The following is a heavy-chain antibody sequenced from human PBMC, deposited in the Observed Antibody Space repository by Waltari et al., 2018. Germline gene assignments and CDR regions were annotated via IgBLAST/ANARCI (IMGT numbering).Heavy chain of an antibody. CDR2: IYYSGST. J-gene: IGHJ4*02. CDR1: GGSISSYY. Sequence: QVQLQESGPGLVKPSETLSLTCTVSGGSISSYYWSWIRQPPGKGLEWIGYIYYSGSTNYNPSLKSRVTISVDTSKNQFSLKLSSVTAADTAVYYCVRAQPIAAADPYYFDYWGQGTLVTVSS. D-gene: IGHD6-13*01. CDR3: VRAQPIAAADPYYFDY. V-gene: IGHV4-59*01.